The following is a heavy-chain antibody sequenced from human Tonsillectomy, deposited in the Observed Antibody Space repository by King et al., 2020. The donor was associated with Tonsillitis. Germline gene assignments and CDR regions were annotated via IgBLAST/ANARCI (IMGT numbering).Heavy chain of an antibody. Sequence: VQLVESGSELKKAGASVRVSCKASGYDFISYAMSWVRQAPGQGLECMGWINTNTGNPTYAQGFTGRFVFSLDTSASTAYLQINSLQAEDTAFYYCARSPFSDPFDYWGQGTLVTVSS. D-gene: IGHD2-21*02. V-gene: IGHV7-4-1*02. J-gene: IGHJ4*02. CDR2: INTNTGNP. CDR3: ARSPFSDPFDY. CDR1: GYDFISYA.